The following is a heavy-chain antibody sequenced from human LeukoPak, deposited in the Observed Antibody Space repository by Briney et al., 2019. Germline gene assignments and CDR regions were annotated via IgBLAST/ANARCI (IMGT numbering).Heavy chain of an antibody. Sequence: SETLSLTCTVSGVSISSSGSYWAWIRQPPGKGLDWIGTISYAGSPNYNPSLNSRVTKSSDTSSNQFSLRLSSVTDADTAMYYCARVMAVLRYGADYWGQGSLVTVSS. CDR3: ARVMAVLRYGADY. J-gene: IGHJ4*02. D-gene: IGHD3-9*01. CDR2: ISYAGSP. CDR1: GVSISSSGSY. V-gene: IGHV4-39*07.